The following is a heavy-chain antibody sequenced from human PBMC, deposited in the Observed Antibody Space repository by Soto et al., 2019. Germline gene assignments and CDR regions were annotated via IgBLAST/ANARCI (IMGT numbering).Heavy chain of an antibody. J-gene: IGHJ6*02. CDR2: ISAYNGNT. CDR3: ARCKQSIVVVPAANAYYYGMDV. V-gene: IGHV1-18*01. Sequence: QVQLVQSGAEVKKPGASVKVSCKASGYTFTSYGISWVRQAPGQGLEWMGWISAYNGNTNYAQKLQGRGTMTTDISTSTAYMEPRGLRSDDTAVYYCARCKQSIVVVPAANAYYYGMDVWGQGTTVTVSS. CDR1: GYTFTSYG. D-gene: IGHD2-2*01.